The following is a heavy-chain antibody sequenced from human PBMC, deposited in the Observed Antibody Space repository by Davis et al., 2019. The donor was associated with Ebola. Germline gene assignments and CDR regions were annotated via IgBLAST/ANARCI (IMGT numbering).Heavy chain of an antibody. CDR1: GYTFTSYD. Sequence: AASVKVSCKASGYTFTSYDINWVRQATGQGLEWMGWMNPNSGNTGYAQKFQGRVTMTRNTSIRTAYMELSSLRSEDTAVYYCARVYPIISGWYIWFDPWGQGTLVTVSS. D-gene: IGHD6-19*01. V-gene: IGHV1-8*01. CDR2: MNPNSGNT. CDR3: ARVYPIISGWYIWFDP. J-gene: IGHJ5*02.